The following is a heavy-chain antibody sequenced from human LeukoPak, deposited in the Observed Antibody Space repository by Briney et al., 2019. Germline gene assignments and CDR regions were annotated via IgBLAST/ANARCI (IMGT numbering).Heavy chain of an antibody. J-gene: IGHJ4*02. Sequence: PGGSLRLSCAASGFSFRSYAMHWVRQAPGKGLEWVAVISYDGSNKYYADSVKGRFTISRDNSKNTLYLQMNSLRAEDTAVYYCAREWELDSFDYWGQGTLVTVSS. CDR1: GFSFRSYA. CDR2: ISYDGSNK. CDR3: AREWELDSFDY. D-gene: IGHD1-26*01. V-gene: IGHV3-30*04.